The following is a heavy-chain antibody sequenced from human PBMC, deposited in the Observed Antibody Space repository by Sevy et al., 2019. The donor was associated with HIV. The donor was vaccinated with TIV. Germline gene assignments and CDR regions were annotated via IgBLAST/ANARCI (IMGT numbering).Heavy chain of an antibody. D-gene: IGHD3-22*01. Sequence: SETLSLTCTVSGGSISNYYWSWIRQPPGQGLEWIGYIHYSGTTSYNPSLKSRVTMSVDTSKNQFSLKLSSVTSADTAVYFCAMRGSTYYYDSIALDYWGQGTLVTVSS. CDR2: IHYSGTT. CDR3: AMRGSTYYYDSIALDY. V-gene: IGHV4-59*01. J-gene: IGHJ4*02. CDR1: GGSISNYY.